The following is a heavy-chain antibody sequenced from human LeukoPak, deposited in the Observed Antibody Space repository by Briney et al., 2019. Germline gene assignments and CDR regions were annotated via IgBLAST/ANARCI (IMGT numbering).Heavy chain of an antibody. J-gene: IGHJ4*02. V-gene: IGHV1-2*04. CDR3: ARDRVTAKYYYDSSGSDY. CDR2: INPNSGGT. CDR1: GYTFTGYY. D-gene: IGHD3-22*01. Sequence: ASVKVSCKASGYTFTGYYMHWVRQAPGQGLEWMGWINPNSGGTNYAQKFQGWVTMTRDTSISTAYMELSRLRSDDTAVYYCARDRVTAKYYYDSSGSDYWGQGTLVTVSS.